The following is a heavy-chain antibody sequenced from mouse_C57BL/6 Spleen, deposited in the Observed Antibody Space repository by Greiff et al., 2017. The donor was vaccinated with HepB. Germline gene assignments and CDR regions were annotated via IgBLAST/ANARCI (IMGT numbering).Heavy chain of an antibody. CDR3: ARDYGSSYGYFDY. J-gene: IGHJ2*01. V-gene: IGHV3-6*01. CDR1: GYSITSGYY. CDR2: ISYDGSN. D-gene: IGHD1-1*01. Sequence: EVQLQESGPGLVKPSQSLSLTCSVTGYSITSGYYWNWIRQFPGNKLEWMGYISYDGSNNYNPSLKNRISIIRDTSKNQFVLKLNSVTTGDTATYYCARDYGSSYGYFDYWGQGTTLTVSS.